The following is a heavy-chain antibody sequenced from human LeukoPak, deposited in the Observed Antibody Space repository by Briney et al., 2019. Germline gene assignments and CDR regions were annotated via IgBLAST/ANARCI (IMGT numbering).Heavy chain of an antibody. Sequence: SETLSLTCAVYGGSFSGYYWSWIRQPPGKGLEWIGEINHSGSTNYNPSLKSRVTISVDTSKNQFSLKLSSVTAADTAVYYCAEAGYYDSSGHYYFDYWGQGTLVTVSS. CDR1: GGSFSGYY. J-gene: IGHJ4*02. CDR3: AEAGYYDSSGHYYFDY. D-gene: IGHD3-22*01. CDR2: INHSGST. V-gene: IGHV4-34*01.